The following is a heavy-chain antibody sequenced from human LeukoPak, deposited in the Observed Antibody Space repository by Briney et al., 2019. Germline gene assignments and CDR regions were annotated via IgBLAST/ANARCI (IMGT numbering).Heavy chain of an antibody. CDR2: IYYSGST. V-gene: IGHV4-59*01. CDR3: ARGEDSWSGPYPYYYYYGMDV. J-gene: IGHJ6*02. CDR1: GGSISSYY. D-gene: IGHD3-3*01. Sequence: SETLSLTCTVSGGSISSYYWSWTRQPPGKGLEWIGYIYYSGSTNYNPSLKSRVTISVDTSKNQFSLKLSSVTAADTAVYYCARGEDSWSGPYPYYYYYGMDVWGQGTTVTVSS.